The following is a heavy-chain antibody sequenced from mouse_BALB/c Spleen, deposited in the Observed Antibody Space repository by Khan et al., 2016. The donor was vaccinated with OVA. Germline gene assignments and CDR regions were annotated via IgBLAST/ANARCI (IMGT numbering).Heavy chain of an antibody. CDR3: VRGSSYSRFGY. D-gene: IGHD2-12*01. CDR1: GYTFTDFA. V-gene: IGHV1S137*01. J-gene: IGHJ3*01. Sequence: QVQLQQSGAELVRPGVSVKISCKGSGYTFTDFAMHWVQQSPAKSLEWIGVISTYYGDATYNQKFKGKATMTVDKSSSTAHMELARLTSDDSAIFSCVRGSSYSRFGYWGQGTPVTVSA. CDR2: ISTYYGDA.